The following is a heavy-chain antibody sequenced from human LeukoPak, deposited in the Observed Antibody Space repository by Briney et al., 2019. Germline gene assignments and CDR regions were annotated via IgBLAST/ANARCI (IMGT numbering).Heavy chain of an antibody. J-gene: IGHJ4*02. CDR2: IRSETFRRTA. CDR1: GFTFGDYA. V-gene: IGHV3-49*03. D-gene: IGHD3-3*01. CDR3: TRELFDFWSGYWGVTGAESPRSDY. Sequence: PGGSLRLSCTASGFTFGDYAMSWFRQAPGKGLEWIGFIRSETFRRTAQYAASVKGRFTISRDDSKSMVYLQMNSLKTEDTAVYYCTRELFDFWSGYWGVTGAESPRSDYWGQGTLVTVSS.